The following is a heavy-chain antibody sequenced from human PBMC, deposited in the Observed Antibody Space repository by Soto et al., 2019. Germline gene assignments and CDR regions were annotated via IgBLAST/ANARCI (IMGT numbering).Heavy chain of an antibody. CDR1: GFTFSSYA. Sequence: GGSLRLSCAASGFTFSSYAMHWVRQAPGKGLEWVAVISYDGSNKYYADSVKGRFTSSRDNSKNTLYLQMNGLRAADTAGYYCAIGISVADTSFDYWGQGTLVTVSS. CDR2: ISYDGSNK. J-gene: IGHJ4*02. V-gene: IGHV3-30-3*01. D-gene: IGHD6-19*01. CDR3: AIGISVADTSFDY.